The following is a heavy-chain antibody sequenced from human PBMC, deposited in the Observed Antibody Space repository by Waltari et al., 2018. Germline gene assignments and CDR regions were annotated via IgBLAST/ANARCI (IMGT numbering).Heavy chain of an antibody. CDR3: AKRAKVKGLCSANCYSDY. CDR1: GFTFSNYA. V-gene: IGHV3-23*02. D-gene: IGHD7-27*01. J-gene: IGHJ4*02. CDR2: TSVPGDTP. Sequence: EVQLLESGGGLAQPGGSLRLSCVASGFTFSNYAMSWVRQPPGKGLEWVSGTSVPGDTPDDEDSVKGRFTISRDNSKNTLYLQRSSLRAEDTAIYYCAKRAKVKGLCSANCYSDYWGQGTLVTVSS.